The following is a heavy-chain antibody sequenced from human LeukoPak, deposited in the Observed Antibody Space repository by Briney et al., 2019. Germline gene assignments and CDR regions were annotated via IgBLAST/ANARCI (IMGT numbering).Heavy chain of an antibody. D-gene: IGHD3-9*01. CDR2: IHTNSGGT. V-gene: IGHV1-2*02. J-gene: IGHJ4*02. CDR1: GYTFTSYY. Sequence: ASVKVSCKASGYTFTSYYMHWVRQAPGQGLEWMGCIHTNSGGTNYAQKFQDRVTMTRDTSIDTAYMGLSRLRSNDTAVYYCVRDLDWGPDYWGQGTLVTVSS. CDR3: VRDLDWGPDY.